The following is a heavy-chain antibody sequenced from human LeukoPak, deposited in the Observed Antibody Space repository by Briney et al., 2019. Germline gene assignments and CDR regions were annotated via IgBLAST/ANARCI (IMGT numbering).Heavy chain of an antibody. CDR3: AMTTMTSKEYSYFYMDV. CDR2: IITYNGHT. Sequence: ASVKVSCKGSGFTFSAYGITWVRQAPGQGLEWMGWIITYNGHTNYAQKFQGRVTMTTETSTSTAYMELRSLRSDDTAVYYCAMTTMTSKEYSYFYMDVWGKGTTVTVSS. CDR1: GFTFSAYG. D-gene: IGHD4-17*01. J-gene: IGHJ6*03. V-gene: IGHV1-18*01.